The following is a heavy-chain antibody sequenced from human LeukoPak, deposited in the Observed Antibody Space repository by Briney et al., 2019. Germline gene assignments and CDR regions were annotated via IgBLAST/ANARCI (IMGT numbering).Heavy chain of an antibody. CDR2: INHSGST. D-gene: IGHD4-17*01. J-gene: IGHJ3*02. Sequence: SETLSLTCAVYGVSFSGYYWSWIRQPPGKGLEWIGEINHSGSTNYNPSLKSRVTISVDTSKNQFSLKLSSVTAADTAVYYCAYLTTDAFDIWGQGTMVTVSS. V-gene: IGHV4-34*01. CDR3: AYLTTDAFDI. CDR1: GVSFSGYY.